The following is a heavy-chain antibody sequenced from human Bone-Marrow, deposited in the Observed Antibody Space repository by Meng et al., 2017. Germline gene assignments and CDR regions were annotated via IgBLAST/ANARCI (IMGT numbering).Heavy chain of an antibody. Sequence: QPQLQESGPGLVKPSGTLSLTGTVSGGSISSSNWWSWVRQPPGKGLEWIGEIYHSGSTNYNPSLKSRVTISVDKSKNQFSLKLSSVTAADTAVYYCARVSLQATIAAAGVVWFDPWGQGTLVTVSS. J-gene: IGHJ5*02. CDR2: IYHSGST. D-gene: IGHD6-13*01. CDR1: GGSISSSNW. V-gene: IGHV4-4*02. CDR3: ARVSLQATIAAAGVVWFDP.